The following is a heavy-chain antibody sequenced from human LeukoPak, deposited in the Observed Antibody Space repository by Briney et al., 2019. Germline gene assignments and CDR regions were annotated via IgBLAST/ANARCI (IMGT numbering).Heavy chain of an antibody. CDR2: LNLDGSDK. CDR1: GFTFSESW. V-gene: IGHV3-7*01. CDR3: AKDSSGWYPPQFDY. Sequence: GGSLRLSCVVSGFTFSESWMSWVRQAPGKGLGWVASLNLDGSDKYYADSVKGRFTISRDNSKNTLYLQMNSLRAEDTAVYYCAKDSSGWYPPQFDYWGQGTLVTVSS. J-gene: IGHJ4*02. D-gene: IGHD6-19*01.